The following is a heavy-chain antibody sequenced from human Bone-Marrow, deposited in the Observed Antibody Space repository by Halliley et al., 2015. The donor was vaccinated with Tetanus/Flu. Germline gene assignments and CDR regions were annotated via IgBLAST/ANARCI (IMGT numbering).Heavy chain of an antibody. J-gene: IGHJ6*01. V-gene: IGHV3-72*01. Sequence: NAYSTEYAASVVGRFIISRDDSKNSLYLQMNILKTEDTAVYYCVRDGKYCPRSICVHYGMDVWGQGTTVTVSS. CDR2: NAYST. CDR3: VRDGKYCPRSICVHYGMDV. D-gene: IGHD2-15*01.